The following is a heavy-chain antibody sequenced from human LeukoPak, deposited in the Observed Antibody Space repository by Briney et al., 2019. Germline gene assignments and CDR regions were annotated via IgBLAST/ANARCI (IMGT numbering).Heavy chain of an antibody. CDR1: GYTFTSYA. J-gene: IGHJ4*02. CDR2: INAGNGNT. CDR3: ASRLSFEYYFDY. Sequence: ASVKVSCKASGYTFTSYAMHWVRQAPGQRLEWMGWINAGNGNTKYSQKFQGRVTITRDTSASTAYMELSSLRSEDTAVYYCASRLSFEYYFDYWGQGTLVTVSS. D-gene: IGHD2-21*02. V-gene: IGHV1-3*01.